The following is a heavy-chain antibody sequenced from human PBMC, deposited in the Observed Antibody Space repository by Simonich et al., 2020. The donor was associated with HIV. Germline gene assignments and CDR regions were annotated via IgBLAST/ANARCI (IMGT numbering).Heavy chain of an antibody. Sequence: QVQLQQWGAGLLKPSETLSLTCAVYGGSFSGYYWSWIRQPPGKGLEWIGEINHSGSTNYNPSLKSRVTISVDTSKNQFSLKLNSVTAADTAVYYCARQSRYSDAFDIWGQGTMVTVSS. CDR1: GGSFSGYY. D-gene: IGHD2-15*01. CDR3: ARQSRYSDAFDI. J-gene: IGHJ3*02. CDR2: INHSGST. V-gene: IGHV4-34*01.